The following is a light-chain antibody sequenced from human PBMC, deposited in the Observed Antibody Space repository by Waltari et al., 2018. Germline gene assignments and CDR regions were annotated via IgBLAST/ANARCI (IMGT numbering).Light chain of an antibody. CDR3: SSQSSNNIVL. Sequence: QSALTQPASVSGSPGQSVTISCTGTSSAVGIYNSVSWYQDHPGQGPKVIIYDVSERPSGVSARFSGSKSDNTASLTISGLQAEDEADYYCSSQSSNNIVLFGGGTKVTVL. J-gene: IGLJ3*02. CDR2: DVS. CDR1: SSAVGIYNS. V-gene: IGLV2-14*03.